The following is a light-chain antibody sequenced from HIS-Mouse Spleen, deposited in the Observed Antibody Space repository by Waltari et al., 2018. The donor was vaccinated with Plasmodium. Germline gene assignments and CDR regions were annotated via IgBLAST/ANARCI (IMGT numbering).Light chain of an antibody. CDR2: DVS. CDR1: SSDVVGYNY. Sequence: QSALTQPRSVSGSPGQSVPISCTGTSSDVVGYNYVSWHQQHPGKAPNLMIYDVSKRPSGFPDRFSGSKSGNTASLTISGLQAEDEADYYCCSYAGSYTWVFGGGTKLTVL. J-gene: IGLJ3*02. V-gene: IGLV2-11*01. CDR3: CSYAGSYTWV.